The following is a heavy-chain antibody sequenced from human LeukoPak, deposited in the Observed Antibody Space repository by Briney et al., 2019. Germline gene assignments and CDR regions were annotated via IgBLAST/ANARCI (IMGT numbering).Heavy chain of an antibody. D-gene: IGHD3-16*01. CDR2: ISSSSTYI. V-gene: IGHV3-21*01. CDR1: GFTFSRYS. J-gene: IGHJ5*02. Sequence: PGGSLRLSCAASGFTFSRYSINWVRQAPGKGLEWVSSISSSSTYIYYADSLKGRFTISRDNAKNSLYLQINNLRAEDTAVYYCARSYGGVMGNCFDPWGQGTLVTVSS. CDR3: ARSYGGVMGNCFDP.